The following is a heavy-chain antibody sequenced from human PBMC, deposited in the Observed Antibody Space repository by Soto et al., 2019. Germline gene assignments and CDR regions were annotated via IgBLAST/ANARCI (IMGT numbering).Heavy chain of an antibody. Sequence: GGSLRLSCAASGFTFSSYWMHWVRQAPGKGLVWVSRINSDGSSTSYADSVKGRFTISRDNAKNTLYLQINSLRAEDTAVYYCARDFPRFLEWLPPATYYYYYGMDVWGQGTTVTVSS. CDR3: ARDFPRFLEWLPPATYYYYYGMDV. CDR1: GFTFSSYW. CDR2: INSDGSST. D-gene: IGHD3-3*01. J-gene: IGHJ6*02. V-gene: IGHV3-74*01.